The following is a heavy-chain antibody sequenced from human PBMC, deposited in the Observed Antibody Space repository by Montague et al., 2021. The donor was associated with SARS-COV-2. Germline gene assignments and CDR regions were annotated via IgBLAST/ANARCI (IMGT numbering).Heavy chain of an antibody. CDR1: GGSISRYN. CDR2: ISESGSP. J-gene: IGHJ4*02. CDR3: ARHRIYLGGLW. V-gene: IGHV4-59*08. Sequence: SETLSLTCTVSGGSISRYNWSWIWQPPGQGLEWIANISESGSPSYNPSLSSRVTVSVDTSKTQFSLKLTLVTAADTALYYCARHRIYLGGLWWGEGTLVTVSS. D-gene: IGHD3-16*01.